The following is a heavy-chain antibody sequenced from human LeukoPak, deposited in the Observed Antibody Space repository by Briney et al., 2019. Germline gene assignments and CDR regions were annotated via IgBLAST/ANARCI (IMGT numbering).Heavy chain of an antibody. CDR1: GGSISSYY. Sequence: SETLSLTCTVSGGSISSYYWSWIRQPPGKGLEWIGYIYTSGSTNYNPSLKSRVTISVDTSKNQFSLKLSSVTAADTAVYYCARKGQWLKNWFDPWGQGTLVTVSS. CDR2: IYTSGST. CDR3: ARKGQWLKNWFDP. V-gene: IGHV4-4*09. J-gene: IGHJ5*02. D-gene: IGHD3-22*01.